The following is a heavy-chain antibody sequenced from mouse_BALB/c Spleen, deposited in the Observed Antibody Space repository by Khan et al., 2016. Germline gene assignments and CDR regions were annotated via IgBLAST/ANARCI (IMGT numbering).Heavy chain of an antibody. V-gene: IGHV1-77*01. Sequence: VELVESGTELPRPGASVKLSCKASGYTFTDYYLHWVKQRTGQGLEWIGEIFPGSGSTYYNEKFKGQASLTADTSSSTAYMQLSSLTSEDSAVYFCARSYYCYFAMDYWGHGASVTVSS. CDR3: ARSYYCYFAMDY. CDR1: GYTFTDYY. D-gene: IGHD1-2*01. CDR2: IFPGSGST. J-gene: IGHJ4*01.